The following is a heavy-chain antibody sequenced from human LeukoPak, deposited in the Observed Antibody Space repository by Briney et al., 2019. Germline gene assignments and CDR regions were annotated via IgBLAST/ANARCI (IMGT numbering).Heavy chain of an antibody. J-gene: IGHJ4*02. D-gene: IGHD4-23*01. CDR3: ARVTSTVVLDY. CDR1: GGSISSSSYY. V-gene: IGHV4-39*07. CDR2: INHSGST. Sequence: SETLSLTCTVSGGSISSSSYYWGWIRQPPGKGLEWIGEINHSGSTNYNPSLKSRVTISVDTSKNQFSLKLSSVTAADTAVYYCARVTSTVVLDYWGQGTLVTVSS.